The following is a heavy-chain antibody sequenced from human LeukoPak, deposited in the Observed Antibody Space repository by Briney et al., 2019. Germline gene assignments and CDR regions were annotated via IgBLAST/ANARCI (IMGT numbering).Heavy chain of an antibody. CDR1: GFTFSSYV. CDR2: ISGSGAGT. D-gene: IGHD3-10*01. CDR3: ARAMVRGVISYVAFDI. J-gene: IGHJ3*02. V-gene: IGHV3-23*01. Sequence: GGSLRLSCAASGFTFSSYVMNWVRQAPGKGLEWVSTISGSGAGTYYADSVKGRFTISRDNSKNTLHLQMNSLRAEDTAVYYCARAMVRGVISYVAFDIWGQGTMVTVSS.